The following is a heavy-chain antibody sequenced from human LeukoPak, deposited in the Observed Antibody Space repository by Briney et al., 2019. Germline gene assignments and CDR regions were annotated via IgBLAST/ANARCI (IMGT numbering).Heavy chain of an antibody. CDR2: INSDGSWT. CDR1: GNYW. CDR3: VSFYETY. V-gene: IGHV3-74*01. Sequence: PGGSLRLSCAAPGNYWMHWVRQAPVKGLVWVSHINSDGSWTSYADSVKGRFTISKDNAKNTVYLQMNNLRAEDTAVYYCVSFYETYWGRGTLVTVSS. J-gene: IGHJ4*02. D-gene: IGHD2-2*01.